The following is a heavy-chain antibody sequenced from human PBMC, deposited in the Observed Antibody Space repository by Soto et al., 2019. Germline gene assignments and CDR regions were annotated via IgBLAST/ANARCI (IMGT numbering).Heavy chain of an antibody. CDR2: MYHSGST. CDR1: GGSISSGGYS. Sequence: SETLSLTCAVSGGSISSGGYSWSWIRQPPGKGLEWIGYMYHSGSTYYNPSLKSRVTISIDRSKNQFSLKLSSVTAADTAVYYCARIDYGDCGDAFDIWGQGTMVT. D-gene: IGHD4-17*01. V-gene: IGHV4-30-2*01. J-gene: IGHJ3*02. CDR3: ARIDYGDCGDAFDI.